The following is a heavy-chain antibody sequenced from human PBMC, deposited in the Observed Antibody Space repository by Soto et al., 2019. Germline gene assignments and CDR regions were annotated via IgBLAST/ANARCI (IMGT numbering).Heavy chain of an antibody. D-gene: IGHD6-13*01. J-gene: IGHJ4*02. V-gene: IGHV3-30*18. CDR2: ISYDGSNK. Sequence: QVQLVESGGGVVQPGRSLRLSCAASGFTFSSYGMHWVRQAPGKGLEWVAVISYDGSNKYYADSVKGRFTISRDNSKNTLYLQMNSLRAEDTAVYYCAKDRSITAAGLWYVDYWGQGTLVTVSS. CDR1: GFTFSSYG. CDR3: AKDRSITAAGLWYVDY.